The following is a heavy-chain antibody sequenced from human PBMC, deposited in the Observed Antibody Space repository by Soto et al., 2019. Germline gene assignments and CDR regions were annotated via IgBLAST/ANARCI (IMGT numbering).Heavy chain of an antibody. Sequence: GGSVRLSCAASGFTFSSYAMSWVRQAPGKGLEWVSAISGSGGSTYYADSVKGRFTISRDNSKNTLYLQMNSLRAEDTAVYYYAKDRCGGSCYPYNPFDYWGQGTLVTVSS. D-gene: IGHD2-15*01. V-gene: IGHV3-23*01. CDR3: AKDRCGGSCYPYNPFDY. CDR1: GFTFSSYA. J-gene: IGHJ4*02. CDR2: ISGSGGST.